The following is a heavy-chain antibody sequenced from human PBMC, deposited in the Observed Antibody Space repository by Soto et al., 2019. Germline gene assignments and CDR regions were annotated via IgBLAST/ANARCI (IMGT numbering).Heavy chain of an antibody. V-gene: IGHV1-2*04. CDR1: GYTFTGYY. CDR2: INPNSGGT. Sequence: ASVKVSCKASGYTFTGYYMHWVRQAPGQGLEWMGWINPNSGGTNYAQKFQGWVTMTRDTSISTAYMELSRLRSDDTAVYYCAREGITGTTVGGRDVWGQGPTVTVS. J-gene: IGHJ6*02. CDR3: AREGITGTTVGGRDV. D-gene: IGHD1-7*01.